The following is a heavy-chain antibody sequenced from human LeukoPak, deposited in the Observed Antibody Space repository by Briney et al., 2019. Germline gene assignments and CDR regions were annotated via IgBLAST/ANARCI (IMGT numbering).Heavy chain of an antibody. D-gene: IGHD3-3*01. Sequence: GGSLRLSCAASGNYWMHWVRQAPGKGLVWVSHINSDGSWTSYADSVKGRFAISRDNAKNSLYLQMNSLRAEDTAVYYCADGEGRPLNYWGRGILVTVSS. V-gene: IGHV3-74*01. CDR3: ADGEGRPLNY. J-gene: IGHJ4*02. CDR1: GNYW. CDR2: INSDGSWT.